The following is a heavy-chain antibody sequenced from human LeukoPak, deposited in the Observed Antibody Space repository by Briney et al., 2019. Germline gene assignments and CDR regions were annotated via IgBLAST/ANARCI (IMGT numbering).Heavy chain of an antibody. CDR2: IYTSGST. Sequence: PSQTLSLTCTVSGGSISIGSYYWSWIRQPAGKGLEWFGRIYTSGSTNYNPSLKSRVTISVYTSKDQFSLKLSSVTAADTDLYYCARGYDFWSGYRSGYMDVWGKGTTVTVSS. D-gene: IGHD3-3*01. J-gene: IGHJ6*03. V-gene: IGHV4-61*02. CDR3: ARGYDFWSGYRSGYMDV. CDR1: GGSISIGSYY.